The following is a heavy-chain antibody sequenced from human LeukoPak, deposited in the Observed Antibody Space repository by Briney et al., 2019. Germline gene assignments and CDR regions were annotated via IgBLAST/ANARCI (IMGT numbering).Heavy chain of an antibody. CDR3: AKTRYGSGSASDY. V-gene: IGHV3-30*02. Sequence: GGSLRLSCAASGFIFSSYGMHWVRQAPGKGLEWVAFIRYDGSNKYYADSVKGRFTISRDNSKNTLYLQMNSLRAEDTAVYYCAKTRYGSGSASDYWGQGTLVTVSS. D-gene: IGHD3-10*01. J-gene: IGHJ4*02. CDR1: GFIFSSYG. CDR2: IRYDGSNK.